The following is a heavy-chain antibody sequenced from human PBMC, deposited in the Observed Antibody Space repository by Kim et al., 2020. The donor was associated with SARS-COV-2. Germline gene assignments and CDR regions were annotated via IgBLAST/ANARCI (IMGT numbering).Heavy chain of an antibody. CDR1: GFTFSSYW. J-gene: IGHJ6*02. D-gene: IGHD3-3*01. Sequence: GGSLRLSCAASGFTFSSYWMSWVRQAPGKGLEWVANIKKDGSEKYYVDSVKGRFTISRDNAKNSLYLQMNSLRAEDTAVYYCARVRVDFPTYGMDVWGQGTTVTVSS. V-gene: IGHV3-7*03. CDR2: IKKDGSEK. CDR3: ARVRVDFPTYGMDV.